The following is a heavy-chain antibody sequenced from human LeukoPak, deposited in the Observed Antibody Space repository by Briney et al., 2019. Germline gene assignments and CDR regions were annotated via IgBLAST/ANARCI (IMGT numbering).Heavy chain of an antibody. CDR1: GFTFSSYS. V-gene: IGHV3-48*04. CDR2: ISSSSSTI. J-gene: IGHJ4*02. CDR3: ASDQPRIYHYDNSGHNDY. Sequence: GGSLRLSCAASGFTFSSYSMNWVRQAPGKGLEWVSYISSSSSTIYYADSVKGRFTISRDNAKNSLYLQMNSLRAEDTAVYYCASDQPRIYHYDNSGHNDYWGQGTLVTVSS. D-gene: IGHD3-22*01.